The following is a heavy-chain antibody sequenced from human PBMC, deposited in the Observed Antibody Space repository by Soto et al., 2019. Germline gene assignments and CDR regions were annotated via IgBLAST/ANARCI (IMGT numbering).Heavy chain of an antibody. Sequence: QVQLQLWGAGLLKPSETLSLTCTVYGGSLTTYYWSWIRQPPGKGLEWIGEINDSGSTNYNPSLKSRVTISVDTSKNQFSLEVTSVTAADTAVYYCAGALLWFGGYGIDVWGQGTAVTVSS. CDR2: INDSGST. D-gene: IGHD3-10*01. J-gene: IGHJ6*02. V-gene: IGHV4-34*01. CDR3: AGALLWFGGYGIDV. CDR1: GGSLTTYY.